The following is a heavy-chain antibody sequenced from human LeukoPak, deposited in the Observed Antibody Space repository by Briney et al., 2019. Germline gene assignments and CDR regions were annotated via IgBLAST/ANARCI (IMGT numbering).Heavy chain of an antibody. J-gene: IGHJ6*02. Sequence: AAVKVSCKASGYTFPTFAIHWVRQAPGQRPEWMGWINVGNGNTKNSQTFQGRVTITRDTSAGTAYMELTSLRSEDMAVYYCARGRGTGGSNRDFYFYYYMDVWGHGTTVIVSS. V-gene: IGHV1-3*01. D-gene: IGHD6-13*01. CDR3: ARGRGTGGSNRDFYFYYYMDV. CDR1: GYTFPTFA. CDR2: INVGNGNT.